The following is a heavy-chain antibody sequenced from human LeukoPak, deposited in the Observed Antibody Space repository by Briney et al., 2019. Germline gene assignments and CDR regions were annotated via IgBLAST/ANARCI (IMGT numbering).Heavy chain of an antibody. CDR2: ISYDGNNK. Sequence: GGSLRLSCAAYGFTFSNYGIHWVRQAPGKGLEWVAVISYDGNNKYYADSVKGRFTISRDNSKNTLFLQMNSLRAEDTAVYYCTTRGYYDSSGYYYFDYWGQGTLVTVSS. CDR1: GFTFSNYG. CDR3: TTRGYYDSSGYYYFDY. J-gene: IGHJ4*02. D-gene: IGHD3-22*01. V-gene: IGHV3-30*03.